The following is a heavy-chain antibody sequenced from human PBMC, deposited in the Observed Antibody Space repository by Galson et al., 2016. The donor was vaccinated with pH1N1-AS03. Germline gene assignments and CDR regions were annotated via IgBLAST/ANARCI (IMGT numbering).Heavy chain of an antibody. Sequence: LRLSCAASGFRFSTTWMTWVRQAPGKGLEFVANIKEDGSVRNYAGSVKGRFIISRDNAQNSLYLQMNSLGVEDTALYYCVRDPFFSSFDIWGQGTVVTVSS. CDR1: GFRFSTTW. J-gene: IGHJ3*02. CDR2: IKEDGSVR. V-gene: IGHV3-7*01. CDR3: VRDPFFSSFDI.